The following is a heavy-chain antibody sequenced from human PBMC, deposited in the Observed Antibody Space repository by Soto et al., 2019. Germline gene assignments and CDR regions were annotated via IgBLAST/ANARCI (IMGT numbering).Heavy chain of an antibody. CDR3: AKSFSSSGWYYFDH. D-gene: IGHD6-19*01. V-gene: IGHV3-30*18. CDR2: ISYDGTNK. CDR1: GFTFGSFC. J-gene: IGHJ4*02. Sequence: SLRLSCAASGFTFGSFCIHWVRQAPGKGLEWVAVISYDGTNKYYADSVKGRFTISRDNSKNTLYLQMNSLSAGDTAVYYCAKSFSSSGWYYFDHWGQGTLVTVSS.